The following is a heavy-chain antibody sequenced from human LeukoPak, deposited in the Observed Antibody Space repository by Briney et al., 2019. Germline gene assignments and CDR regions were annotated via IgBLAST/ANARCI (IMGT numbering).Heavy chain of an antibody. V-gene: IGHV4-39*07. CDR2: IYYSEST. CDR3: XXGQKNTPFDY. CDR1: GGSISSSSYY. J-gene: IGHJ4*02. D-gene: IGHD2/OR15-2a*01. Sequence: SETLSLTCTVSGGSISSSSYYWGWIRQPPGKGLEWIGNIYYSESTYYNPSLKSRVTISVDTSKNQFSLKLSSVAAADTAVYXXXXGQKNTPFDYWGQGTLVTVSS.